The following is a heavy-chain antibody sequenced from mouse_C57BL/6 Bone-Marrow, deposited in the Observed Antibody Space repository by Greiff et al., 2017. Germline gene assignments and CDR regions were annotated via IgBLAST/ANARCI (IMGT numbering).Heavy chain of an antibody. V-gene: IGHV14-4*01. CDR3: TTRGYGSGYFDY. Sequence: VQLQQSGAELVRPGASVKLSCTASGFNIKDDYMHWVKQRPEQGLEWIGWIDPENGDTEYASKFQGKATITADTSSNTAYLQLSSLTSEDTAVYYCTTRGYGSGYFDYWCQGTTLTVSS. D-gene: IGHD1-1*01. J-gene: IGHJ2*01. CDR2: IDPENGDT. CDR1: GFNIKDDY.